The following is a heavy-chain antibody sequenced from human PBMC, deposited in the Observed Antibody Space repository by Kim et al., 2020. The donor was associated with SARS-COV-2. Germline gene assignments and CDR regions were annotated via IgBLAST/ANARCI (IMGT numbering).Heavy chain of an antibody. Sequence: SETLSLTCTVSGGSISSSSYYWGWIRQPPGKGLEWIGSIYYSGSTYYNPSLKSRVTISVDTSKNQFSLKLSSVTAADTAVYYCAREQQLVLRHFDYWGQG. CDR1: GGSISSSSYY. D-gene: IGHD6-13*01. J-gene: IGHJ4*02. V-gene: IGHV4-39*07. CDR3: AREQQLVLRHFDY. CDR2: IYYSGST.